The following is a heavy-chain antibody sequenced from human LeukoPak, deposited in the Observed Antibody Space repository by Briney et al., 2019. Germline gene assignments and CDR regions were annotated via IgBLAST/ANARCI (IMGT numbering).Heavy chain of an antibody. CDR2: IYYSGST. CDR3: ARHDIAVAGTHFDY. D-gene: IGHD6-19*01. CDR1: SGSISSYY. J-gene: IGHJ4*02. V-gene: IGHV4-59*08. Sequence: SETLSLTCTVSSGSISSYYGSWIRQPPGKGLEWIGYIYYSGSTNYNPSLKSRVTISVDTSKNQFSLKLSSVTAADTAVYHCARHDIAVAGTHFDYWGQGTLVTVSS.